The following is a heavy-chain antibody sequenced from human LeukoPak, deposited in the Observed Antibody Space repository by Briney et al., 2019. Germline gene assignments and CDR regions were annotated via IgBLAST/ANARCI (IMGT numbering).Heavy chain of an antibody. CDR3: ARDPTGITMNY. CDR2: IYSSGST. Sequence: KASETLSLTCTVSGGSISNYYWSWIRQPAGKGLEWIGRIYSSGSTDYNPSLKSRVTMSVDTSKNQFSLKLSSVTAADTAVYYCARDPTGITMNYWGQGTLVTVSS. J-gene: IGHJ4*02. CDR1: GGSISNYY. V-gene: IGHV4-4*07. D-gene: IGHD3-22*01.